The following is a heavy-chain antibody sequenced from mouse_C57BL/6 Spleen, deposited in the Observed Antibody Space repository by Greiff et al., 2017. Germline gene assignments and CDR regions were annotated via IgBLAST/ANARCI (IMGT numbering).Heavy chain of an antibody. CDR3: ARGDDGYSWFAY. J-gene: IGHJ3*01. CDR1: GYTFTDHT. D-gene: IGHD2-3*01. Sequence: QVQLQQSDAELVKPGASVKISCKVSGYTFTDHTIHWMKQRPEQGLEWIGYIYPRDGSTKYNEKVKGKATLTAIKSSSTAYMQLNSLTSEDSAVYFCARGDDGYSWFAYWGQGTLVTVSA. CDR2: IYPRDGST. V-gene: IGHV1-78*01.